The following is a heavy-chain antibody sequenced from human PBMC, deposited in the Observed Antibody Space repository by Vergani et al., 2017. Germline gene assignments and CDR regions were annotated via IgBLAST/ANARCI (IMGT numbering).Heavy chain of an antibody. Sequence: QVQLVQSGAEVKKPGASVKVSCKASGGTFSSYAISWVRQAPGQGLEWMGGIIPIFGTANYAQKFQGRVTITADESTSTAYMELSSLRSEDTAVYYCARDTGCSSTSCYFGRLNWFDPWGQGTLVTVSS. V-gene: IGHV1-69*13. D-gene: IGHD2-2*01. J-gene: IGHJ5*02. CDR2: IIPIFGTA. CDR1: GGTFSSYA. CDR3: ARDTGCSSTSCYFGRLNWFDP.